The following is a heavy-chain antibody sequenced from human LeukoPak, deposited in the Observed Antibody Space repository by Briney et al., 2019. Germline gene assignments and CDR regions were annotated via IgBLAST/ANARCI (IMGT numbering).Heavy chain of an antibody. J-gene: IGHJ3*02. CDR2: TYSAGNT. CDR1: GFTFSTYA. CDR3: VRTIVGSTYDAFDI. V-gene: IGHV3-53*01. D-gene: IGHD1-26*01. Sequence: GGSLRLSCAGSGFTFSTYAMSWVRQAPGKGLEWVSVTYSAGNTYYADSVKGRFTISRDNSKNTLYLQMNSLRAEDTAVYYCVRTIVGSTYDAFDIWGQGTLVTVSS.